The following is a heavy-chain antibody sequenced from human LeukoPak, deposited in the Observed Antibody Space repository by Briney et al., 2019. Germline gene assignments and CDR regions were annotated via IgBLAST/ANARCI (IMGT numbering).Heavy chain of an antibody. Sequence: SQTLSLTCTVSGGSISSGGYYWSWIRQHPGKGLEWIGYIYYSGSTYYNPSFKSRVTISVDTSKNQFSLKLSSVTAADTAVYYCAQSLGSSNWIGNWFDPWGQGTLVTVSS. J-gene: IGHJ5*02. V-gene: IGHV4-31*03. CDR1: GGSISSGGYY. CDR3: AQSLGSSNWIGNWFDP. D-gene: IGHD6-13*01. CDR2: IYYSGST.